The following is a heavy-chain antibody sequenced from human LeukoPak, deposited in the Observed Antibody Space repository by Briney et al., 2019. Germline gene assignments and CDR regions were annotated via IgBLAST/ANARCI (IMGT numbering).Heavy chain of an antibody. CDR1: GFTFSSYG. Sequence: GGSLRLSCAASGFTFSSYGMHWVRQAPGKGLEWVAFIRYDGSNEYYADSVKGRFTISRDNSKNTLYLQMNSLRSEDTAVYYCARIGSGWPFDYWGQGTLVTVSS. CDR3: ARIGSGWPFDY. D-gene: IGHD6-19*01. V-gene: IGHV3-30*02. J-gene: IGHJ4*02. CDR2: IRYDGSNE.